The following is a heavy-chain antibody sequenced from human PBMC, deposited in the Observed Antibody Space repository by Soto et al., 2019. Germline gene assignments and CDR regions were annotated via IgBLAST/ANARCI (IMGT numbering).Heavy chain of an antibody. CDR3: ARHGEGYGDFLFDY. Sequence: GQALKISGKGSGYSCTSYGIGWVRQMRGKGLEWMGIIYPGDSDTRYSPSFQGQVTISADKSISTAYLQWSSLKASDSAMYYCARHGEGYGDFLFDYWGQGTLVTVSS. J-gene: IGHJ4*02. CDR2: IYPGDSDT. V-gene: IGHV5-51*01. CDR1: GYSCTSYG. D-gene: IGHD4-17*01.